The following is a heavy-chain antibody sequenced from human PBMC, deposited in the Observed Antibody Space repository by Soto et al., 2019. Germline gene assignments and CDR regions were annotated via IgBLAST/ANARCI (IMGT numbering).Heavy chain of an antibody. CDR3: AKGSFGSDY. CDR1: GVTFTSYA. CDR2: ISKSGDST. J-gene: IGHJ4*02. Sequence: GGSLRLSCAASGVTFTSYAMTWVRQVPGEGLQWVSSISKSGDSTYYADSVKGRFTTSRDNSKNTLYLQMNSLRAEDTAIYYCAKGSFGSDYWGQGTLVTGSS. V-gene: IGHV3-23*01. D-gene: IGHD3-10*01.